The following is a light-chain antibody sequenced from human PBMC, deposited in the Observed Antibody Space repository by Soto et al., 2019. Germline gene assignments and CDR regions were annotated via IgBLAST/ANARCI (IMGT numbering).Light chain of an antibody. CDR2: GAS. J-gene: IGKJ1*01. CDR1: QGVNGY. V-gene: IGKV3-20*01. Sequence: VCTQWPSAQTLSPGETSTLSFRASQGVNGYNGWEQEKPGQGPRVLNFGASNRGTGIPDKFSGSRSWTDLTFTISRLEPEDFAVYYCQQYGSSGTFGQGTKVDIK. CDR3: QQYGSSGT.